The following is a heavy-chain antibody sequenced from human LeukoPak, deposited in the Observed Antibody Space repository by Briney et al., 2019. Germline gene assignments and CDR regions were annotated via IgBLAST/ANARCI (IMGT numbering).Heavy chain of an antibody. Sequence: SQTLSLTCAISGDSFSSSSATWNWIRQSPWRGLEWLGRTYCRSKWYNDYAVSVKSRITINPDTSKNQFSLQLDSVTPEDTAVYYCTRGLFFDYWGQGTLVTVSS. CDR3: TRGLFFDY. CDR2: TYCRSKWYN. CDR1: GDSFSSSSAT. J-gene: IGHJ4*02. V-gene: IGHV6-1*01.